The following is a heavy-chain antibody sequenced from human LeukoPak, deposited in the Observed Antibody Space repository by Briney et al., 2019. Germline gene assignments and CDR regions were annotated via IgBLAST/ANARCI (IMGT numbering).Heavy chain of an antibody. Sequence: ASVKVSCKASGYTFTGYYMHWVRQAPGQGLEWMGWINPNSGGTNYAQKFQGSVTMTRDTSISTAYMELSRLRSDDTAVYYCARKRVSAGWFDPWGQGTLVTVSS. V-gene: IGHV1-2*02. D-gene: IGHD6-6*01. CDR1: GYTFTGYY. J-gene: IGHJ5*02. CDR2: INPNSGGT. CDR3: ARKRVSAGWFDP.